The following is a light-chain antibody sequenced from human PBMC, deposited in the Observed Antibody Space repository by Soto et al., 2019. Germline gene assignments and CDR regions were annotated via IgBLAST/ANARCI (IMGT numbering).Light chain of an antibody. Sequence: DIQMTQSPSTLSASVGDRVTIXXRASQSISSWLAWYQQKPGKAPKLLXYDASSLESGVPSRFSGSGSGTEFTLTISSLQPDDFATYYCQQYNSYSPWTFGQGTKVDIK. CDR2: DAS. CDR3: QQYNSYSPWT. CDR1: QSISSW. V-gene: IGKV1-5*01. J-gene: IGKJ1*01.